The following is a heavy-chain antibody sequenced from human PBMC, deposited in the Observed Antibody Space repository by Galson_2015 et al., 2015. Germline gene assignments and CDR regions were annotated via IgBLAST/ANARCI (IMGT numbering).Heavy chain of an antibody. Sequence: SLRLSCAASGFTFSSYWLRWGGHAPGKGLEWVANIIKDGSEKYYVDSVKGRFTISRDNAKKSLYLQMNSLRAEDTVVYYCAKYGSGSRTAFEIWGQGTMVTVSS. CDR3: AKYGSGSRTAFEI. D-gene: IGHD3-10*01. CDR1: GFTFSSYW. CDR2: IIKDGSEK. J-gene: IGHJ3*02. V-gene: IGHV3-7*03.